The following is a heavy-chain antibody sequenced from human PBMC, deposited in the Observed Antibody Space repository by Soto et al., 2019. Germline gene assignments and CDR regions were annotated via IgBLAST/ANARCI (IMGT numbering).Heavy chain of an antibody. J-gene: IGHJ4*02. V-gene: IGHV3-33*01. CDR1: GFTFSRSA. Sequence: QVQLVESGGGVVQPGRSLRLSCLTSGFTFSRSAMHWVRQAPGKGLEWVALIWYDGSYKYYADSLKGRFTISRDNSKNTLYLQVNSLRAEDTAVYYCARDHDDPIVYYFDYWGQGTLVTVSS. CDR2: IWYDGSYK. D-gene: IGHD3-16*02. CDR3: ARDHDDPIVYYFDY.